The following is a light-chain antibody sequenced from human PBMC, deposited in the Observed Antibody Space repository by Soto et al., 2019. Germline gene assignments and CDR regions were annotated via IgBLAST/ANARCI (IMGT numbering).Light chain of an antibody. J-gene: IGLJ3*02. CDR2: GNS. CDR3: QSYDRSLSGFWV. Sequence: QSVLTQPPSVSGAPGQRGTISCTGSSSNIGAGYDVHWYQQLPGTAPKLLIYGNSNRRSGVPDRFSGSKSGTSASLAITGLQAEDEADYYCQSYDRSLSGFWVFGGGTKLTVL. CDR1: SSNIGAGYD. V-gene: IGLV1-40*01.